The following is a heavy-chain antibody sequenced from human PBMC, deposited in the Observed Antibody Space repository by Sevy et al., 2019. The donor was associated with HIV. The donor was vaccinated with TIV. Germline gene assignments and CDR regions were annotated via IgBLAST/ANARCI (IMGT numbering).Heavy chain of an antibody. J-gene: IGHJ4*02. V-gene: IGHV4-59*01. D-gene: IGHD3-22*01. CDR2: IYYSGST. Sequence: SETLSLTCTVSGGSISSYYWSWIRQPPGKGLEGIGYIYYSGSTKYNPSLKSRVSISIDTTKNPFSLKLNSVTAADTAVYYCARDGYYSDSSGYYHYYFDYWGQGTLVTVSS. CDR1: GGSISSYY. CDR3: ARDGYYSDSSGYYHYYFDY.